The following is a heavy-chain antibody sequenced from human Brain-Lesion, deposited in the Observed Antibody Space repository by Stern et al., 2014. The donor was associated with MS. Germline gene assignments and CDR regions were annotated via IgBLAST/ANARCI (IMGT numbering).Heavy chain of an antibody. CDR3: ARGYPFFDN. Sequence: QVQLGQSGGEVNQPGASVKVSCTASGYTFTGFFLHWVRQAPGKGLELVGWINPNTGVTKSAQKFQGWVTLTRDTSINTVYMELNRLKSDGTAVFYCARGYPFFDNWGQGTLVTVSS. V-gene: IGHV1-2*04. CDR1: GYTFTGFF. CDR2: INPNTGVT. J-gene: IGHJ4*02. D-gene: IGHD2-15*01.